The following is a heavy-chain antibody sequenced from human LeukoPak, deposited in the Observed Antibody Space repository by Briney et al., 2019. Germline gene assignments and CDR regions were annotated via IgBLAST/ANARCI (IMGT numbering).Heavy chain of an antibody. V-gene: IGHV3-48*01. D-gene: IGHD4-17*01. CDR3: ARGPYGDYIDAFDY. CDR1: GFTFSTYS. J-gene: IGHJ4*02. Sequence: PGGSPRLSCAASGFTFSTYSMNWVRQAPGKGLEWVSYISDSSRKIYYADSVKGRFTISRDNAKNSLYLQMNSLRAEDTAVYYCARGPYGDYIDAFDYWGQGTLVTVSS. CDR2: ISDSSRKI.